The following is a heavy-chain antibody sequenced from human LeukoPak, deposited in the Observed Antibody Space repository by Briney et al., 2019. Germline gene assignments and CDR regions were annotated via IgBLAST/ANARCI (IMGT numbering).Heavy chain of an antibody. J-gene: IGHJ4*02. CDR2: IKQDGSEK. Sequence: GGSLRLSCAASGFTLSNYWMSWVRQAPGKGLEWVANIKQDGSEKYYVDSVKGRFTISRDNAKNSLSLQMNSLRAEDTAVYYCATSRNSAFDAWGQGTLVTVSS. V-gene: IGHV3-7*01. CDR1: GFTLSNYW. D-gene: IGHD5-12*01. CDR3: ATSRNSAFDA.